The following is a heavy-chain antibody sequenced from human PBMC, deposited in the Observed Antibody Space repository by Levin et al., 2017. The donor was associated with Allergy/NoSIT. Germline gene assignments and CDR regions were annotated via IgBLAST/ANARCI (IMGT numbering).Heavy chain of an antibody. CDR3: ANLRCGWPYYFES. CDR1: GFTFNNYV. Sequence: PGGSLRLSCVASGFTFNNYVMGWVRQAPGRGLEWLSTITGSGGGTYIADSVRGRLSISRDNSKNTLFLEINSLRAKDTAVYYCANLRCGWPYYFESWGQGTLVTVSS. J-gene: IGHJ4*02. CDR2: ITGSGGGT. V-gene: IGHV3-23*01. D-gene: IGHD3-10*01.